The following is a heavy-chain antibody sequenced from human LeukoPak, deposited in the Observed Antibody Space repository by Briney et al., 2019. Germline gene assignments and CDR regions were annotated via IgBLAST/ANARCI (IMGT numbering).Heavy chain of an antibody. CDR3: ARQEIAVAGTGLYYFDY. J-gene: IGHJ4*02. CDR2: IYPGDSDT. Sequence: GESLKISCKGSGYSFTSYWNGWVRQMPGKGLEWMGIIYPGDSDTRYSPSFQGQVTISADKSISTAYLQWSSLKASDTAMYYCARQEIAVAGTGLYYFDYWGQGTLVTVSS. CDR1: GYSFTSYW. D-gene: IGHD6-19*01. V-gene: IGHV5-51*01.